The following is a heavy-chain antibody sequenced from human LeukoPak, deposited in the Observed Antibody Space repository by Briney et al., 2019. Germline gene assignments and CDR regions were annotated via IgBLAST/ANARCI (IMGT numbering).Heavy chain of an antibody. D-gene: IGHD1-26*01. Sequence: GGSLRLSCAASGFTFDDYGMHWVRQAPGRGLEWVSLIGGDGGGTSYADSVKGRFTISRDNSKNTLYLQMNSLRAEDTAVYYCAKENRVRYSGSYLWLYLALWGRATQVTVSS. CDR2: IGGDGGGT. CDR3: AKENRVRYSGSYLWLYLAL. J-gene: IGHJ2*01. V-gene: IGHV3-43*02. CDR1: GFTFDDYG.